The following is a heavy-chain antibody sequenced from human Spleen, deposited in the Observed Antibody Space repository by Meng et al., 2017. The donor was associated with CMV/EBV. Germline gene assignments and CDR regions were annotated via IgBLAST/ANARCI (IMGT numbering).Heavy chain of an antibody. CDR3: ARSQGANSGTFDY. V-gene: IGHV1-18*01. CDR1: GYTFTSYG. J-gene: IGHJ4*02. CDR2: ISAYNGNT. Sequence: QVQLVQSGAEVKKPGASVKVSCKASGYTFTSYGISWVRQAPGQGLEWMGWISAYNGNTNYAQKFQGRVTMTRVTSTSTAYMELSSLRSEDTAVYYCARSQGANSGTFDYWGQGTLVTVSS. D-gene: IGHD1-1*01.